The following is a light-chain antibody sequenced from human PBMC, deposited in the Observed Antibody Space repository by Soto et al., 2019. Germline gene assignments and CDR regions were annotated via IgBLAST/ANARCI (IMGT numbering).Light chain of an antibody. V-gene: IGKV1-9*01. CDR1: QGISSY. CDR3: QQLNNYPLT. Sequence: DIQLTQSPSFLSASVGDRATITCRASQGISSYLAWYQQKPGKAPNLLIYAASTLRSGVHSRFSRSGSGTEFSLTISSLQPEDCATYYCQQLNNYPLTFGPGNKVDFK. J-gene: IGKJ3*01. CDR2: AAS.